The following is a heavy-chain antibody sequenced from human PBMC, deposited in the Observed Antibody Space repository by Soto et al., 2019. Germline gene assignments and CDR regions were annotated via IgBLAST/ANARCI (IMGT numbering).Heavy chain of an antibody. V-gene: IGHV1-3*04. CDR2: INTGNGNT. CDR3: AERHAYPYCRRRSSDL. J-gene: IGHJ2*01. Sequence: SVKVSRKAAEYTFNNYAIHWVRQAPGQRLEWMGWINTGNGNTEYSQRFQGRVTITRDTSATTAHMELSSLTSEDTAEYYCAERHAYPYCRRRSSDL. D-gene: IGHD1-1*01. CDR1: EYTFNNYA.